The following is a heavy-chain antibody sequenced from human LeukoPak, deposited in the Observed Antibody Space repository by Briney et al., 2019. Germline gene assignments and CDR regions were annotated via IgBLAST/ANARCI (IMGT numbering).Heavy chain of an antibody. D-gene: IGHD3-10*01. J-gene: IGHJ6*03. V-gene: IGHV5-51*01. Sequence: GESLKISCKGSGYSFTSYWIGWVRQMPGKGLEWMGIIYPGDPDTRYSPSFQGQVTISADKSISTAYLQWSSLKASDTAMYYCARLGYYGSGSYYGYYYYYMDVWGKGTTVTVSS. CDR2: IYPGDPDT. CDR1: GYSFTSYW. CDR3: ARLGYYGSGSYYGYYYYYMDV.